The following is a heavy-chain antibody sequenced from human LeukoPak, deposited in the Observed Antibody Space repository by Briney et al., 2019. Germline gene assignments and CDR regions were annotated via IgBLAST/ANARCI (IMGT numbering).Heavy chain of an antibody. CDR1: GGSFSSYY. CDR2: INYSGST. Sequence: SETLSLTRTVYGGSFSSYYWHWFRQPPGKGPQWIGEINYSGSTKYNPSLKSRVTISIDTSKNQFSLKLSSVTAADTAVYYCAQWGNNMDVWGKGTTVIVSS. D-gene: IGHD3-16*01. J-gene: IGHJ6*03. V-gene: IGHV4-34*01. CDR3: AQWGNNMDV.